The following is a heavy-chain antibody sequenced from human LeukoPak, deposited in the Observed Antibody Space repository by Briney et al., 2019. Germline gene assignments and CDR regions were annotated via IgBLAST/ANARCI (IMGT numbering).Heavy chain of an antibody. CDR2: ISGSGGTT. D-gene: IGHD3-10*01. Sequence: GGSLRLSCAASGFTFSSYAMAWVRQAPGKGLEWVASISGSGGTTYYADSVKGRFTISRDNCKNTLYLQMNSLRAEDTAVYFCAKDGRGSGSYYYFDYWGQGTLVTVSP. J-gene: IGHJ4*02. V-gene: IGHV3-23*01. CDR1: GFTFSSYA. CDR3: AKDGRGSGSYYYFDY.